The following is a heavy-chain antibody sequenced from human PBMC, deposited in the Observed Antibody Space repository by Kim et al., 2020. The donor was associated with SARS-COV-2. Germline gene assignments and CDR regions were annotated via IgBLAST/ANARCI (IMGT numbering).Heavy chain of an antibody. CDR2: ISWNSGSI. CDR3: AKDDYYGSGSHAPGAFDI. J-gene: IGHJ3*02. Sequence: GGSLRLSCAASGFTFDDYAMHWVRQAPGKGLEWVSGISWNSGSIGYADSVKGRFTISRDNAKNSLYLQMNSLRAEDTALYYCAKDDYYGSGSHAPGAFDIWGQGTIVTVSS. D-gene: IGHD3-10*01. V-gene: IGHV3-9*01. CDR1: GFTFDDYA.